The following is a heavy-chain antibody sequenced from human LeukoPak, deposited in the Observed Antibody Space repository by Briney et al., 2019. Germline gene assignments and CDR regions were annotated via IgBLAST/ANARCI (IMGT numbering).Heavy chain of an antibody. CDR3: ARAGSSWYKDYFFDY. CDR2: IKSNSGGT. Sequence: ASVKVSCKASGYTFTDYHMHWVRQAPGQGLEWMGWIKSNSGGTHYAQKFQGRVTLTRDTSNSTAYMELSRLRSDDTAVYYCARAGSSWYKDYFFDYWGRGALVTVSS. V-gene: IGHV1-2*02. J-gene: IGHJ4*02. D-gene: IGHD6-13*01. CDR1: GYTFTDYH.